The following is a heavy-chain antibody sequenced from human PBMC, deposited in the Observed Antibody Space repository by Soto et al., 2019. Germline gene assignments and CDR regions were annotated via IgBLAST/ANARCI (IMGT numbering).Heavy chain of an antibody. D-gene: IGHD4-17*01. CDR2: ISYDGSNK. J-gene: IGHJ6*02. CDR3: ARDMNGYGDYGIYYYYYGMDV. Sequence: GGSLRLSCAASGFTFSSYAMHWVRQAPGKGLEWVAVISYDGSNKYYADSVKGRFTISRDNSKNTLYLQMNSLRAEDTAVYYCARDMNGYGDYGIYYYYYGMDVWGQGTTVTVSS. V-gene: IGHV3-30-3*01. CDR1: GFTFSSYA.